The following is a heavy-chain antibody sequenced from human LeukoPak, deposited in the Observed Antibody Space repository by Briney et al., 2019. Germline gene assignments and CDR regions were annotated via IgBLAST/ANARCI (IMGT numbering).Heavy chain of an antibody. CDR1: GFYFRTYG. V-gene: IGHV3-23*01. Sequence: GGSLRLSCVASGFYFRTYGMSWVRQAPGKGLECVASISRNSGDYTLYAASVKGRFTISRDNSRSTLYLQMNSLRAEDTAVYYCSKKGQNEDDGKPDWGQGTLVTVSS. J-gene: IGHJ4*02. CDR3: SKKGQNEDDGKPD. D-gene: IGHD1-1*01. CDR2: ISRNSGDYT.